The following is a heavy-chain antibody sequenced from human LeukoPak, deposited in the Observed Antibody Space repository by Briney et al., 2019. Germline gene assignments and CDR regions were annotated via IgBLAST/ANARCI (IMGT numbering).Heavy chain of an antibody. CDR3: ARDAISSGWFSGFDY. J-gene: IGHJ4*02. V-gene: IGHV3-53*01. CDR1: GFTVSNTY. Sequence: GGSLRLSCAASGFTVSNTYVSWVRQAPGKGLEGLSVIYSGGSTYYPDSVKGRFTLSRDNSKNTLYLQMNSLRAEDTAVYYCARDAISSGWFSGFDYWGQGTLVTVSS. D-gene: IGHD6-19*01. CDR2: IYSGGST.